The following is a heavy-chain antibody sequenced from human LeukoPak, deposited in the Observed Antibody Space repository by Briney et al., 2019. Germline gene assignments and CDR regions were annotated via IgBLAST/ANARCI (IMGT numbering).Heavy chain of an antibody. CDR2: ISSGGNFI. J-gene: IGHJ6*04. CDR1: GFIFSSYE. CDR3: ARAVMDV. D-gene: IGHD6-19*01. V-gene: IGHV3-48*03. Sequence: GGSLRLSCAASGFIFSSYEMNWVRQTPGKGLEWVSYISSGGNFIYYADSVKGRFTISRDNAKNSLYLQMKRLRAEDTAVYYCARAVMDVWGKGTTVTVSS.